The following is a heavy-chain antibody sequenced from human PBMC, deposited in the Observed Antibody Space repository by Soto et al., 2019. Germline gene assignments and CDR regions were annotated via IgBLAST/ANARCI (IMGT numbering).Heavy chain of an antibody. D-gene: IGHD3-10*01. Sequence: PSETLSLTCAVYGGSFSGYYWSWIRQPPGKGLEWIGEINHSGSTNYNPSLKSRVTISVDTSKNQFSLKLSSVTAADTAVYYCASLVYGSGSYSDPWGQGTLVTVSS. CDR3: ASLVYGSGSYSDP. V-gene: IGHV4-34*01. CDR2: INHSGST. CDR1: GGSFSGYY. J-gene: IGHJ5*02.